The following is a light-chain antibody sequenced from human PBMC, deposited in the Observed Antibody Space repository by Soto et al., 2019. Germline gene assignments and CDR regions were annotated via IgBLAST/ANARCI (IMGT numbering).Light chain of an antibody. CDR2: DVS. J-gene: IGLJ3*02. CDR3: SSYASSYTGV. CDR1: SSDVGGSNY. V-gene: IGLV2-14*01. Sequence: QSALTQPASVSGSPGQSITISCTGTSSDVGGSNYVSWYQQHPGKAPRLMIYDVSDRPSGVSNRFSGSKSGNTASLTISGLQAEDEADYYCSSYASSYTGVFGGGTQLTVL.